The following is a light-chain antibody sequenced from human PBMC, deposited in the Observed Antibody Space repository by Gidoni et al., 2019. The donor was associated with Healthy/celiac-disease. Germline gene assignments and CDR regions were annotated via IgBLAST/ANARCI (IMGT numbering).Light chain of an antibody. CDR1: QDISKY. V-gene: IGKV1-33*01. J-gene: IGKJ4*01. CDR3: QQYDNLPLT. Sequence: IQMTQSPSSLSASVADRVTITCQASQDISKYLNWYQQKPGKAPKLLIYDASNFETGVPSRFSGSGSGTDFTFTISSLQPEDIATYYCQQYDNLPLTFXGXTKVEIK. CDR2: DAS.